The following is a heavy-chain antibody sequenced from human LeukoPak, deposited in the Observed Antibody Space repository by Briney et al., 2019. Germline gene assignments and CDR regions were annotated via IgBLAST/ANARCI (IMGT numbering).Heavy chain of an antibody. CDR3: ARGVREGFWSGYSYSDAFDI. J-gene: IGHJ3*02. CDR2: ISSSGSTI. CDR1: GFTFSSYE. V-gene: IGHV3-48*03. Sequence: CVSLRLSCAASGFTFSSYEMNWVRQAPGKGLEWVSYISSSGSTIYYADSVKGRFTISRDNAKNSLCLQMNSLRAEDTAVYYCARGVREGFWSGYSYSDAFDIWGQGTMVTVSS. D-gene: IGHD3-3*01.